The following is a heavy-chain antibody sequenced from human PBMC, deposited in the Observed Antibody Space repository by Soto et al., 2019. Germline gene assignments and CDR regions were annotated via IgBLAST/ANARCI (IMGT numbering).Heavy chain of an antibody. CDR1: GFTFSSYW. J-gene: IGHJ6*03. CDR2: INSDGSST. CDR3: ARYYGSGSYYNDDYYYYYMDV. V-gene: IGHV3-74*01. D-gene: IGHD3-10*01. Sequence: VGSLRLSCAASGFTFSSYWMHWVRQAPGKGLVWVSRINSDGSSTSYADSVKGRFTISRDNAKNTLYLQMNSLRAEDTAVYYCARYYGSGSYYNDDYYYYYMDVWGKGTTVTVSS.